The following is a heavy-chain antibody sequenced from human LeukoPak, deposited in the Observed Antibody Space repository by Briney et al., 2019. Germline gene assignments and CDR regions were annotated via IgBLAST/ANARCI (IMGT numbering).Heavy chain of an antibody. J-gene: IGHJ5*02. CDR2: IYTSGST. CDR1: GGSISSGSYY. CDR3: AREVYDSGGNWFDP. D-gene: IGHD5/OR15-5a*01. V-gene: IGHV4-61*02. Sequence: PSETLSLTXTVSGGSISSGSYYWSWIRQPAGKGLEWIGRIYTSGSTNYNPSLKSRVTISVDTSKNQFSLKLSSVTAADTAVYYCAREVYDSGGNWFDPWGQGTLVTVSS.